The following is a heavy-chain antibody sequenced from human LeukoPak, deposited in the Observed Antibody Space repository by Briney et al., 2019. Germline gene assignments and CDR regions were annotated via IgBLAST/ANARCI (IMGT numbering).Heavy chain of an antibody. CDR3: VRVNPRGYDPPK. Sequence: GGSLRLSCAPSGFTFSLYWMSWVRQAPGKGLEWVANIKQDGGEEFYVDSVQGRFTISRDNAKNSLYLQMNSLRAEDTAVYYCVRVNPRGYDPPKWGQGTLVTVSS. J-gene: IGHJ4*02. V-gene: IGHV3-7*05. D-gene: IGHD5-12*01. CDR1: GFTFSLYW. CDR2: IKQDGGEE.